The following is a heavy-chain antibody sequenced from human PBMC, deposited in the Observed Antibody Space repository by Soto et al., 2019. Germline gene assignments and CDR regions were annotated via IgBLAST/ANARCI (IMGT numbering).Heavy chain of an antibody. CDR1: GYTFTSYG. V-gene: IGHV1-18*01. CDR2: ISAYNGNT. J-gene: IGHJ6*02. D-gene: IGHD3-3*01. Sequence: GASVKVSCKASGYTFTSYGISWVRQAPGQGLEWMGWISAYNGNTNYAQKLQGRVTMTTDTSTSTAYMELRSLRSDDTAVYYCAXAVTIFGVVMFRQSMDVWGQGTTVTVSS. CDR3: AXAVTIFGVVMFRQSMDV.